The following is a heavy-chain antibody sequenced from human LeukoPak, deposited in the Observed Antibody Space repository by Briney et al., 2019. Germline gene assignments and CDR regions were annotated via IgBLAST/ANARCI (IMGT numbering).Heavy chain of an antibody. CDR1: GYTFTSYY. Sequence: ASVKVSCKASGYTFTSYYMHWVRQAPGQGLEWMGVINPSGGSTTYAQKFQGRVTMTRDTSTSTVSMELSSLRSEDTAAYYCAREGIAARPLDYWGQGTLVTVSS. CDR3: AREGIAARPLDY. D-gene: IGHD6-6*01. CDR2: INPSGGST. J-gene: IGHJ4*02. V-gene: IGHV1-46*01.